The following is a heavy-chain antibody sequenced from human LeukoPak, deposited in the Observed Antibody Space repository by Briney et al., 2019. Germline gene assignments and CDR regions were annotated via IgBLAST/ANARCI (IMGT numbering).Heavy chain of an antibody. CDR1: GFTFSRYG. CDR2: IANDGKDK. CDR3: AKDPQVGAAAYYFDS. J-gene: IGHJ4*02. Sequence: GGSLRRYCAAAGFTFSRYGLHWVRQAPGKGWVGVAVIANDGKDKKYADSVKGRFTMSRDNSKSTLYLQMSSLRAEVTAMYYCAKDPQVGAAAYYFDSWGQGTLVTVSS. D-gene: IGHD2-2*01. V-gene: IGHV3-30*18.